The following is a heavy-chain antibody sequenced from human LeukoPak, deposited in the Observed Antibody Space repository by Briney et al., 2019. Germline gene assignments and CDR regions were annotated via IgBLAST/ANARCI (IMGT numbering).Heavy chain of an antibody. CDR1: GYTFTGYY. Sequence: ASVKVSCKASGYTFTGYYMLWVRQAPGQGLEWMGWINPNSGGTKYAQKFQGRVTMTRDTSISTAYMELTSLRSDDTAVYYCASHLLSLQQLVLGDASDIWGPGTMVTVSS. V-gene: IGHV1-2*02. D-gene: IGHD1-1*01. CDR2: INPNSGGT. CDR3: ASHLLSLQQLVLGDASDI. J-gene: IGHJ3*02.